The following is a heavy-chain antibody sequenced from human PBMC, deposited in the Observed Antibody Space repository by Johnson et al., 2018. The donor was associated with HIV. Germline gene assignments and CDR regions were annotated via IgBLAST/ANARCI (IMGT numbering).Heavy chain of an antibody. D-gene: IGHD4-11*01. J-gene: IGHJ3*02. CDR1: GFTFSNYG. CDR3: AKGWDPITTVNAFAFDI. V-gene: IGHV3-30*18. CDR2: ISYDGSNK. Sequence: QVQLVESGGGVVQPGRSLRLSCAAFGFTFSNYGVHWVRQAPGKGLEWVAVISYDGSNKYYADSVKGRFTISRDNSKNTLYLQMNTLRAEDAAVYYCAKGWDPITTVNAFAFDIWGQGTMVTVSS.